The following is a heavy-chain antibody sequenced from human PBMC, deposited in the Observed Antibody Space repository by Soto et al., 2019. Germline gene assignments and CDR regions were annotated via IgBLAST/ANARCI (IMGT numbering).Heavy chain of an antibody. J-gene: IGHJ6*03. D-gene: IGHD1-1*01. CDR2: FRGSAGDT. CDR3: AKKTTASDYSFYMDV. Sequence: GGSLRLSCAASGFTFSSYAMSWVRQAPGKGLEWVSGFRGSAGDTYYAESVKGRFTISRDISENMLYLQMNSLRAEDTAVYYCAKKTTASDYSFYMDVWGKGTTVTVSS. CDR1: GFTFSSYA. V-gene: IGHV3-23*01.